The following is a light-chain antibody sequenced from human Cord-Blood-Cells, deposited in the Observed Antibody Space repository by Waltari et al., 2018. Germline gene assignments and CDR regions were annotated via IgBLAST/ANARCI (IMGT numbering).Light chain of an antibody. Sequence: EIGLTQSPATLSLSHGERATLSCRASQSVSSYLAWYQQKPGQAPRRLIYEPSNRATGIPARFSGSGAGTDFTLTSSSLEPEDFAVYYWQQRSNWPPLTFGGGTKVEIK. CDR2: EPS. J-gene: IGKJ4*01. CDR3: QQRSNWPPLT. CDR1: QSVSSY. V-gene: IGKV3-11*01.